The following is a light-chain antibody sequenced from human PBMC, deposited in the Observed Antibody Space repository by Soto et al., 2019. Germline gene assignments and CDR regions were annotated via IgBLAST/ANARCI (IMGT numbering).Light chain of an antibody. J-gene: IGKJ5*01. Sequence: DVQMTQSPSSVSASVGDRVTITCRASQGIRSWLAWYQQKPGKAPKLLIYDASSLQSGVPSRFSGSGSGTDFTLTISSLQPEDFATYYCQQANSFPITFGQGTRREIK. CDR2: DAS. V-gene: IGKV1D-12*01. CDR1: QGIRSW. CDR3: QQANSFPIT.